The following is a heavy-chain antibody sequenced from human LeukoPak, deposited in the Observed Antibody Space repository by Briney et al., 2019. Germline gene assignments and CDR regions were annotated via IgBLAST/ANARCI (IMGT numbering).Heavy chain of an antibody. V-gene: IGHV3-15*01. CDR1: GFTFSNPW. CDR2: IKSKTDGGTT. J-gene: IGHJ4*02. Sequence: GGSLRLSCAASGFTFSNPWMSWVRQAPGKGLEWVGRIKSKTDGGTTDYAAPVKGRFTISRDDSKNTLYLQMNSLKIEDTAVYYCTTVRPLTWWLIDYWGRGTLVTVSS. D-gene: IGHD2-8*02. CDR3: TTVRPLTWWLIDY.